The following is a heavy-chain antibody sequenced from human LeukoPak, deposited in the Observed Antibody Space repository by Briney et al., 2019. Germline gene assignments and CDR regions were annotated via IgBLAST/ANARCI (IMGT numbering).Heavy chain of an antibody. Sequence: ASVKVSCKASGYTLTGYYMHWVRQAPGQGLEWMGWINPNSGGTNYAQEFQGRVTMTRDTSISTAYMELSRLRSDDTAVYYCARAYCGDDCYFLFWGQGTLVTVSS. CDR1: GYTLTGYY. V-gene: IGHV1-2*02. J-gene: IGHJ4*02. CDR2: INPNSGGT. CDR3: ARAYCGDDCYFLF. D-gene: IGHD2-21*02.